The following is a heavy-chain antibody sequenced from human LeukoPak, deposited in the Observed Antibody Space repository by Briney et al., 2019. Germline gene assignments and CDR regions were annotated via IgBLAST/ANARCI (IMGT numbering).Heavy chain of an antibody. J-gene: IGHJ5*02. Sequence: GGSLRLSCAASGFTFSSYGLHWVRQAPGKGLEWVATIKPDGSAQYYVDSVKGRFTISRDNAKNSLFLQINSLRAEDTAVYYCANGGTYSSGPWGQGTLVTVSS. D-gene: IGHD3-22*01. CDR2: IKPDGSAQ. CDR3: ANGGTYSSGP. V-gene: IGHV3-7*01. CDR1: GFTFSSYG.